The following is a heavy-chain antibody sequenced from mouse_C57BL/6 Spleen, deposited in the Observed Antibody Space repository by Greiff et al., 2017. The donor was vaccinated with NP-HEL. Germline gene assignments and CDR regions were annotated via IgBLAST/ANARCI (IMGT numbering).Heavy chain of an antibody. V-gene: IGHV1-42*01. CDR2: INPSTGGT. CDR3: ARFDGNYEGDAMDY. CDR1: GYSFTGYY. Sequence: EVKLMESGPELVKPGASVKISCKASGYSFTGYYMNWVKQSPEKSLEWIGEINPSTGGTTYNQKFKAKATLTVDKSSSTAYMQLKSLTSEDSAVYYCARFDGNYEGDAMDYWGQGTSVTVSS. D-gene: IGHD2-1*01. J-gene: IGHJ4*01.